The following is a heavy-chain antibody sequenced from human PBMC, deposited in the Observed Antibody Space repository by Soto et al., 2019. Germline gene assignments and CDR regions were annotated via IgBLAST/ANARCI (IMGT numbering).Heavy chain of an antibody. D-gene: IGHD3-16*01. CDR1: GFTLSDYY. Sequence: QVQLVESGGGLVKPGGSLRLSCAASGFTLSDYYMSWVRQAPGKGLEWVSHITSGLTTHYADFVQGRFTISRDNAKNLVYLEMNDLRYEDTAVYYCARDTSHGLTIGGLDSLGQGTLVTVSS. J-gene: IGHJ4*02. CDR2: ITSGLTT. CDR3: ARDTSHGLTIGGLDS. V-gene: IGHV3-11*04.